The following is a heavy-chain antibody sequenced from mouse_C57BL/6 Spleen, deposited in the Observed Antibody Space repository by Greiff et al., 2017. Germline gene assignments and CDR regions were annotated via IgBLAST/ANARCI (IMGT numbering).Heavy chain of an antibody. CDR1: GYTFTTYP. D-gene: IGHD2-2*01. V-gene: IGHV1-47*01. Sequence: VKLQESGAELVKPGASVKMSCKASGYTFTTYPIEWMKQNHGKSLEWIGNFHPYNDDTKYNEKFKGKATLTVEKSSSTVYLELSRLTSDDSAVYYCARGSYYGFAMDYWGQGTSVTVSS. J-gene: IGHJ4*01. CDR2: FHPYNDDT. CDR3: ARGSYYGFAMDY.